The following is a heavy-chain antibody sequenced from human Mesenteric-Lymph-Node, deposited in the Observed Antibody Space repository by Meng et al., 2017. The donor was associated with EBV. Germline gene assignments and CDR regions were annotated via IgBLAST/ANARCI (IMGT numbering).Heavy chain of an antibody. V-gene: IGHV2-5*02. Sequence: QMTLKESGPTLVKPTQTLTLTCTFSGSSLSTRGVLVGWIRQPPGQALEWLALVYWDDDKRYSPSLKSRLSITKNTSKNQVVLTMADMDPVDTGTYYCAGWSARLEYWGPGTLVTVSS. CDR2: VYWDDDK. CDR3: AGWSARLEY. J-gene: IGHJ4*02. D-gene: IGHD3-3*01. CDR1: GSSLSTRGVL.